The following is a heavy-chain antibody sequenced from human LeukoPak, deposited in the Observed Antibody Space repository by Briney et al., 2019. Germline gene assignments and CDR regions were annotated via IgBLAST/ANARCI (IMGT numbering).Heavy chain of an antibody. CDR1: GGTFSSYA. CDR3: ARADYDSSGYDAFDI. V-gene: IGHV1-8*02. D-gene: IGHD3-22*01. J-gene: IGHJ3*02. Sequence: GASVKVSCKASGGTFSSYAINWVRQATGQGLEWMGWMNPNSGNTGYAQKFQGRVTMTRNTSISTAYMELSSLRSEDTAVYYCARADYDSSGYDAFDIWGQGTMVTVSS. CDR2: MNPNSGNT.